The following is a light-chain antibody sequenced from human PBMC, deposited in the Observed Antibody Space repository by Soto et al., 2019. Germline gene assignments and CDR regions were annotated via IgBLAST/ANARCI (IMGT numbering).Light chain of an antibody. CDR1: QYISKS. Sequence: DIEMTQSPSSLSASGGDRVTITCQATQYISKSLSLYQQIPGKTPKLLIYEAFNLEAGVPSRFSGSGSGTDFTFTISSLQPEDIATYYCQQYDNLPLTFGGGTKVDIK. CDR3: QQYDNLPLT. J-gene: IGKJ4*01. V-gene: IGKV1-33*01. CDR2: EAF.